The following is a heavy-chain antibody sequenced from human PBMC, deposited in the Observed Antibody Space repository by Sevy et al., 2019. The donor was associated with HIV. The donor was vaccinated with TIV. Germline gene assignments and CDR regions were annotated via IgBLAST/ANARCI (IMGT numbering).Heavy chain of an antibody. D-gene: IGHD3-22*01. J-gene: IGHJ6*03. Sequence: GGSLRLSCAVSGFSFDSYGMTWVRQAPGKGLEWVSGISGSGTRTYYADSVKGRFIISRDNSKNTLYLQMNSLRSEDTAIYDCAKGGWGHYDPDEIGYYFYYYNMDVWGKGTTVTVSS. CDR1: GFSFDSYG. V-gene: IGHV3-23*01. CDR3: AKGGWGHYDPDEIGYYFYYYNMDV. CDR2: ISGSGTRT.